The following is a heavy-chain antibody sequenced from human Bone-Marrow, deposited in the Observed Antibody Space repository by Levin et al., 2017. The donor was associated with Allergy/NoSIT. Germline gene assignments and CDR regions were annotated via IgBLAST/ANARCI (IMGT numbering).Heavy chain of an antibody. Sequence: PGGSLRLSCAASGFTFSRYSMNWVRQAPGRGLEWGSYISRSSSTISYADSVKGRFTISRDNAKNSLYLQMNSLRDEDTAVYYCARPDCSGTSCYYFFDSWGQGTLVTVSS. CDR1: GFTFSRYS. CDR2: ISRSSSTI. J-gene: IGHJ4*02. V-gene: IGHV3-48*02. D-gene: IGHD2-2*01. CDR3: ARPDCSGTSCYYFFDS.